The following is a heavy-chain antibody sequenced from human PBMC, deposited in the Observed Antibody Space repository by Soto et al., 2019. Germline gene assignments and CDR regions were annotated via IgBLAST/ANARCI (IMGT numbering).Heavy chain of an antibody. V-gene: IGHV4-4*01. D-gene: IGHD6-13*01. J-gene: IGHJ4*02. Sequence: QVQLQESGPGLVKPSGTLSLTCAVSGGSISSSNWWSWVRQPPGKGLEWIGEIYHSGSTNYNPSXXGRVTTSVDKXXNXFXXKLGSVTAADTAVYCCARGIAAAGIRGARKYYFDYWGQGTLVTVSS. CDR2: IYHSGST. CDR3: ARGIAAAGIRGARKYYFDY. CDR1: GGSISSSNW.